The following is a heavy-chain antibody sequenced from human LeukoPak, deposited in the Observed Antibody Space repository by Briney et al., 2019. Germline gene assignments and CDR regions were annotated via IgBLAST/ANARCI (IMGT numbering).Heavy chain of an antibody. CDR3: AKGPGYSSGWDDEFDY. J-gene: IGHJ4*02. D-gene: IGHD6-19*01. V-gene: IGHV3-30*02. CDR2: IRYDGSNK. CDR1: GFTFSSYG. Sequence: TGGSLRLSCAASGFTFSSYGMHWVRQAPGKGLEWVAFIRYDGSNKYYADSVKGRFTISRDNSKNTLYLQMNSLRAEDTAVYYCAKGPGYSSGWDDEFDYWGQGTLVTVSS.